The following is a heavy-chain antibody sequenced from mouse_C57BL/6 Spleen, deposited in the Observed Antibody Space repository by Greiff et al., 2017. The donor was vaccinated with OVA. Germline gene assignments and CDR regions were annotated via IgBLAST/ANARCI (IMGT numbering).Heavy chain of an antibody. CDR3: ARHPYGNYWYFDV. D-gene: IGHD2-1*01. CDR1: GFTFSDYY. CDR2: ISNGGGST. J-gene: IGHJ1*03. Sequence: EVKVVESGGGLVQPGGSLKLSCAASGFTFSDYYMYWVRQTPEKRLEWVAYISNGGGSTYYPDTVKGRFTISRDNAKNTLYLQMSRLKSEDTAMYYCARHPYGNYWYFDVWGTGTTVTVSS. V-gene: IGHV5-12*01.